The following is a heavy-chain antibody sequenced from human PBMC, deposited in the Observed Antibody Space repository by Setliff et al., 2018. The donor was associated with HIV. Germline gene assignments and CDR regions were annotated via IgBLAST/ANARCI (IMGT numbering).Heavy chain of an antibody. CDR1: GGSISSNSYY. D-gene: IGHD3-9*01. CDR2: IYHSGRT. CDR3: ARDQPQDYDSLTGYYTGRYSDY. V-gene: IGHV4-39*07. J-gene: IGHJ4*02. Sequence: TLSLTCTDSGGSISSNSYYWGWIRQPPGKGLEWIGSIYHSGRTYYNPSLKSRVTISVDTSKNQFSLKLTSVTAADTAVYYCARDQPQDYDSLTGYYTGRYSDYWGRGTLVTVSS.